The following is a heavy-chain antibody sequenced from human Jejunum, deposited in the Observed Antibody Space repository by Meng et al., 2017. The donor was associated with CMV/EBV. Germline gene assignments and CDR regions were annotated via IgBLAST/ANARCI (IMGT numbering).Heavy chain of an antibody. V-gene: IGHV4-59*01. J-gene: IGHJ6*02. CDR1: GVSISSFY. Sequence: GVSISSFYWSWIRQPPGKGLEWIGYIYYSGSTYYNPSLKNPVSISVDTSKNQISLKLNSVTAADTAVYYCAKFSATGAYYFGMDVWGQGTTVTVSS. CDR3: AKFSATGAYYFGMDV. CDR2: IYYSGST. D-gene: IGHD1-1*01.